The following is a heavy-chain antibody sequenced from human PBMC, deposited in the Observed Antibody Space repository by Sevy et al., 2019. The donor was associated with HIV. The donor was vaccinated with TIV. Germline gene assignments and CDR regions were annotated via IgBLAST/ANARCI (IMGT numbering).Heavy chain of an antibody. CDR3: ARDCSSTSCLWGLDV. V-gene: IGHV3-20*04. Sequence: GGSLRLSCAASGFIFPDYAMSWVRQPPGKGLEWVSGINWNADNTGYADSLKGRFTISRDNAKNSLYLQMNSLRAEDTAVYYCARDCSSTSCLWGLDVWGQGTTVTVSS. D-gene: IGHD2-2*01. CDR1: GFIFPDYA. CDR2: INWNADNT. J-gene: IGHJ6*02.